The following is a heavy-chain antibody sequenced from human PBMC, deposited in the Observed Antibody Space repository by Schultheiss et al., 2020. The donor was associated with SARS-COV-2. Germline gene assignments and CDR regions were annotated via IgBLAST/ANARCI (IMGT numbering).Heavy chain of an antibody. D-gene: IGHD3/OR15-3a*01. CDR1: GFSLKTTGMS. CDR2: VYKSANT. CDR3: ARALSRRTRLQFFDWLPVDV. Sequence: SGPTLVKPTQTLTLTCTFSGFSLKTTGMSVNWIRQPPGKGLEWIGYVYKSANTKYNPSLGSRVTISVDTSKNQLSLNLKFVTAADTAVYYCARALSRRTRLQFFDWLPVDVWGQGTTVTVSS. J-gene: IGHJ6*02. V-gene: IGHV4-61*08.